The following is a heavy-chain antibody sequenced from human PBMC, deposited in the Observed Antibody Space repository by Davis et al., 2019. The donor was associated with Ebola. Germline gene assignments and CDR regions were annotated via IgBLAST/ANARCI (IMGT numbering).Heavy chain of an antibody. CDR2: IYYSGST. V-gene: IGHV4-30-4*01. D-gene: IGHD5/OR15-5a*01. CDR1: GGSISSGDYY. J-gene: IGHJ3*02. CDR3: ARDLYRPDAFDI. Sequence: PSETLSLTCTVSGGSISSGDYYWSWIRQPPGKGLEWIGYIYYSGSTYYNPSLKSRVTISVDTSKNQFSLKLSSVTAADTAVYYCARDLYRPDAFDIWGQGTMVTVSS.